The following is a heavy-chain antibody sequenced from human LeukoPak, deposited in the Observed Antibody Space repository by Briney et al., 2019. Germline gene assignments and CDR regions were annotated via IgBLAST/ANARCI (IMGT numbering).Heavy chain of an antibody. Sequence: GGSLRLSCAASGFTVSSNYMSWVRQAPGKGLEWVSVIYSGGSTYYADSVKGRFTISRGNSKNTLYLQMNSLRAEDTAVYYCARGFRDGYNSDGDYWGQGTLVTVSS. CDR1: GFTVSSNY. J-gene: IGHJ4*02. CDR2: IYSGGST. V-gene: IGHV3-53*01. CDR3: ARGFRDGYNSDGDY. D-gene: IGHD5-24*01.